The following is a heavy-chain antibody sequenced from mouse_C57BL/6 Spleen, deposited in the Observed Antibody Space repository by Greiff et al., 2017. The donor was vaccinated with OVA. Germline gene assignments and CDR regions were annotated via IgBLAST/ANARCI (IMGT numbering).Heavy chain of an antibody. Sequence: EVNVVESGGGLVKPGGSLKLSCAASGFTFSSYTMSWVRQTPEKRLEWVATISGGGGNTYYPDSVKGRFTISRDNAKNTLYLQMSSLRSEDTALYYCARHLYYSNTYAMDYWGQGTSVTVSS. V-gene: IGHV5-9*01. D-gene: IGHD2-5*01. J-gene: IGHJ4*01. CDR2: ISGGGGNT. CDR3: ARHLYYSNTYAMDY. CDR1: GFTFSSYT.